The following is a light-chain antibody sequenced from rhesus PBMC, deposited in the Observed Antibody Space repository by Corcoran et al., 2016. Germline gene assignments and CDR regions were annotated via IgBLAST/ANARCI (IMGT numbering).Light chain of an antibody. Sequence: DIQMSQSPSSLSASVGDRVTITFRASQGISSYLNWYQQKPGKVPQLLIYYGNGVPSGVPSRFSGSGSVTGVTLTISSLQPEDFATYYCQQGNSNPFTFGPGTKLDI. J-gene: IGKJ3*01. V-gene: IGKV1-32*02. CDR2: YGN. CDR1: QGISSY. CDR3: QQGNSNPFT.